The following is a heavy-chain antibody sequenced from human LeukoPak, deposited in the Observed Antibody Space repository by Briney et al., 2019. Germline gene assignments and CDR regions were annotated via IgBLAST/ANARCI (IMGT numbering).Heavy chain of an antibody. V-gene: IGHV3-30*18. Sequence: PGGSLRLSCAASGFTFSSYGMHWVRQAPGKGLEWVAVISYDGSNKYYADSVKGRFTISRDNSKNTLYLQMNSLRAEDTAVYYCAKWVMVYDYGMDVWGQGTTVTVSS. J-gene: IGHJ6*02. CDR2: ISYDGSNK. CDR1: GFTFSSYG. D-gene: IGHD2-8*01. CDR3: AKWVMVYDYGMDV.